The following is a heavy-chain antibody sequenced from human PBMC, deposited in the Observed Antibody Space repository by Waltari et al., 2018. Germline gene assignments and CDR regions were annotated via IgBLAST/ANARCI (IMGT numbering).Heavy chain of an antibody. D-gene: IGHD3-10*01. CDR2: IFPDDSDT. Sequence: EVQLVQSGAEVKKPGESLRISCEGSGYTFANYWLGWGRQTPDKGLEWMGIIFPDDSDTRYSPSFQGQVTISVDKSINTAYLQWNSLKASDTAVYFCARPSWSRALWYGDFWGQGTVVTVSS. J-gene: IGHJ4*02. V-gene: IGHV5-51*01. CDR3: ARPSWSRALWYGDF. CDR1: GYTFANYW.